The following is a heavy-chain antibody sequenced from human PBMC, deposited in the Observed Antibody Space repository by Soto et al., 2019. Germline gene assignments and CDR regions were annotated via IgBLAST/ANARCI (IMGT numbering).Heavy chain of an antibody. D-gene: IGHD2-2*01. CDR1: GFTFSSYG. J-gene: IGHJ6*02. CDR3: AKTTLGYCSSTSCYPMGGMDV. CDR2: ISYDGSNK. Sequence: GGSLILSCAASGFTFSSYGMHWVRQAPGKGLEWVAVISYDGSNKYYADSAKGRFTISRDNSKNTLYLQMNSLRAEDTAVYYCAKTTLGYCSSTSCYPMGGMDVWGQGTTVTVSS. V-gene: IGHV3-30*18.